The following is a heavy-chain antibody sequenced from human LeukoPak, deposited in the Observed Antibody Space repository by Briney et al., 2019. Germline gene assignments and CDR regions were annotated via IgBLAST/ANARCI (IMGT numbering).Heavy chain of an antibody. Sequence: GGSLRLSCVVSGFSFSSYGMNWVRQAPGKGLEWLSIISGSGSSTFYADSVKGRFTISRDNSKNTPYLQLNSLRAEDTAVYFCAKFRKPMALLDAFDMWGQGTMVTVSS. D-gene: IGHD1-14*01. CDR2: ISGSGSST. CDR3: AKFRKPMALLDAFDM. V-gene: IGHV3-23*01. CDR1: GFSFSSYG. J-gene: IGHJ3*02.